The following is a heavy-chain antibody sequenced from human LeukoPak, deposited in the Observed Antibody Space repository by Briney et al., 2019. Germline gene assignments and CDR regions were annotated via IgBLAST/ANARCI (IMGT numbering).Heavy chain of an antibody. J-gene: IGHJ4*02. CDR3: ATPRNDGGSYYFDY. V-gene: IGHV3-21*01. D-gene: IGHD1-1*01. CDR1: GFTFSSYS. CDR2: ISSSSSYI. Sequence: GGSLRLSCAASGFTFSSYSMNWVRQAPGKGLEWGSSISSSSSYIYYADSVKGRFTISRDNAKNSLYLQMNSLRAEDTAVYYCATPRNDGGSYYFDYWGQGTLVTVSS.